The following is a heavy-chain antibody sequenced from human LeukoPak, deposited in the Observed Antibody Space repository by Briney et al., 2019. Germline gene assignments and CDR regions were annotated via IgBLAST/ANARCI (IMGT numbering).Heavy chain of an antibody. CDR2: INPNSGNT. D-gene: IGHD2-15*01. J-gene: IGHJ4*02. CDR1: GYTFTSYD. CDR3: ARGHVLASCSGNSFYSGHDY. V-gene: IGHV1-8*01. Sequence: GASVKVSCKASGYTFTSYDINWVRQATGQGLEWMGWINPNSGNTSYAQNFQGRVTMTRNTSISTAYMELSSLRSEDTAVYYCARGHVLASCSGNSFYSGHDYWGQGTLVTVSS.